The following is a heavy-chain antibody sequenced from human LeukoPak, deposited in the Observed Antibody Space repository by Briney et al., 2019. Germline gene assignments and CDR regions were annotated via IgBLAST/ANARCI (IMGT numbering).Heavy chain of an antibody. Sequence: GSLKLPLSAPGFTFNSHSMNWVPQAPGKGLEWVPSISSSSSYIYYADSVKGRFTISRDNAKNSLYLQMNSLRAEDTAVYYCAGNLLWFGESSFDYWGQGTLVTVSS. V-gene: IGHV3-21*01. CDR2: ISSSSSYI. J-gene: IGHJ4*02. CDR1: GFTFNSHS. D-gene: IGHD3-10*01. CDR3: AGNLLWFGESSFDY.